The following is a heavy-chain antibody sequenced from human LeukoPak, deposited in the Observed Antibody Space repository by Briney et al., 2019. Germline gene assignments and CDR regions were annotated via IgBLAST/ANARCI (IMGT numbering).Heavy chain of an antibody. V-gene: IGHV4-61*02. CDR2: IYTSGSS. J-gene: IGHJ6*03. CDR1: GGSISSGSYY. D-gene: IGHD3-3*01. CDR3: ARGVGLRFLEWFYYYMDV. Sequence: SETLSLTCTVSGGSISSGSYYWSWIRQPAGKGLEWIGRIYTSGSSNYNPSLKSRVTISVDTSKNQFSLKLSSVTAADTAVYYCARGVGLRFLEWFYYYMDVWGKGTTVTVSS.